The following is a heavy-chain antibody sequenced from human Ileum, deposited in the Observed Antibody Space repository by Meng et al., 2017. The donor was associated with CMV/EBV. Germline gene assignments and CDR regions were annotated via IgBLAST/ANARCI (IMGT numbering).Heavy chain of an antibody. CDR2: IDHTGST. Sequence: QVQVQQWGAGLLRPSETLSLTCAVYGGSFSPYYWSWIRQSPGKGLEWIAEIDHTGSTNYNPSLRSRVTISIDTSSSHFSLNLTSATAADTAVYYCARGGGTPIRGVLPFDFWGQGTLVTVSS. D-gene: IGHD3-10*01. CDR1: GGSFSPYY. V-gene: IGHV4-34*01. CDR3: ARGGGTPIRGVLPFDF. J-gene: IGHJ4*02.